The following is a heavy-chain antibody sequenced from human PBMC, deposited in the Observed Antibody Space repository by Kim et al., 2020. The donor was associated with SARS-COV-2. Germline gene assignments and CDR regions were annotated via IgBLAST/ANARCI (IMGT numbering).Heavy chain of an antibody. V-gene: IGHV3-23*01. CDR3: AKDEVTMVRGVMPI. Sequence: GGSLRLSCAASGFTFSNYAMTWVRQVPGKGLEWVSAISGSGGSTYYADSVKDRFTISRDNSKNTLYLQMNSLRAEDTAVYYCAKDEVTMVRGVMPIWGQGTLVTVSS. D-gene: IGHD3-10*01. J-gene: IGHJ4*02. CDR2: ISGSGGST. CDR1: GFTFSNYA.